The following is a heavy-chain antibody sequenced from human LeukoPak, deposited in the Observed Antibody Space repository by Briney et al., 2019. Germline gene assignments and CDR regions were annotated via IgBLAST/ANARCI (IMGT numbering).Heavy chain of an antibody. CDR3: AREGNDAFDI. CDR1: GFTFSDYY. Sequence: GGSLRLSCAVSGFTFSDYYMSWIPQAPGKGLEWVSYISSSSSYTNYADSVKGRFTNSRDNAKNSLYLQMNSLRAEDTAVYYCAREGNDAFDISGQGTMVTVSS. D-gene: IGHD4-23*01. CDR2: ISSSSSYT. J-gene: IGHJ3*02. V-gene: IGHV3-11*05.